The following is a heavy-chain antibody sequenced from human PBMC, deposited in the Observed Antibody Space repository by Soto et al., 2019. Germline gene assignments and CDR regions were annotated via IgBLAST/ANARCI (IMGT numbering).Heavy chain of an antibody. CDR1: GFTFSMHS. V-gene: IGHV3-64D*06. Sequence: GGTLRLSCSASGFTFSMHSMHWVRQTPGKALEYVSAISRDGRSTFYADSVKGRFTISRDNSKNTLYLRMNSLRSDDTAVYYCVKEANPFINTLVVLIFDYWGQGTQVTVS. CDR2: ISRDGRST. J-gene: IGHJ4*02. D-gene: IGHD3-22*01. CDR3: VKEANPFINTLVVLIFDY.